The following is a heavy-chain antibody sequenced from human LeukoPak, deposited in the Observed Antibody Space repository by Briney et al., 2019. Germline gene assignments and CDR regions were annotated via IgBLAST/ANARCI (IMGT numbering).Heavy chain of an antibody. D-gene: IGHD6-19*01. Sequence: PGRSLRLSCVASGFTLSSYGIHWVRQAPGKGLEWVSAITGSGGSTYYADSVKGRFTISRDNSKNTLYLQMNSLRAEDTAVYYCAKGSSSGWPYYFDSWGQGTLVTVSS. CDR1: GFTLSSYG. CDR2: ITGSGGST. V-gene: IGHV3-23*01. CDR3: AKGSSSGWPYYFDS. J-gene: IGHJ4*02.